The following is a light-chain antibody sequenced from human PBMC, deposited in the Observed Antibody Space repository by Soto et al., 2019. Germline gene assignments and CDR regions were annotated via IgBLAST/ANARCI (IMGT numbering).Light chain of an antibody. Sequence: QSVLTQPASVSGSPGQSITISCTGTSSDVGGYNYVSWYQQHPGKAPKFMIYDVTNRPSGVSNRFSGSKSGNTASLTISGLQAEDEAEYYCSSYTSTSTYVFGTGTKVTVL. V-gene: IGLV2-14*01. CDR3: SSYTSTSTYV. CDR1: SSDVGGYNY. J-gene: IGLJ1*01. CDR2: DVT.